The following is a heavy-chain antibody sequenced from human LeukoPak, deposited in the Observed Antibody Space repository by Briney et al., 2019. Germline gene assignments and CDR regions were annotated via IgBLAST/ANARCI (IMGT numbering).Heavy chain of an antibody. CDR3: ASPPGRPNGD. CDR1: GFTFSRYP. Sequence: PGGSLRLSCAASGFTFSRYPMHWVRQAPGKGLEWVAVISYDGTYKFYGDSVKGRFTISRDNSKNTLSLQMNSLRVEDTAMYYCASPPGRPNGDWGQGTLVTVSS. J-gene: IGHJ4*02. D-gene: IGHD7-27*01. V-gene: IGHV3-30-3*01. CDR2: ISYDGTYK.